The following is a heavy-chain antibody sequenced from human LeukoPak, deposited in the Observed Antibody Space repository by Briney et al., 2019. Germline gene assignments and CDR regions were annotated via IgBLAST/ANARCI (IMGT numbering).Heavy chain of an antibody. V-gene: IGHV3-33*01. D-gene: IGHD3-10*01. Sequence: GGSLRLSCAASGFTFSSFGMHWVRQAPGKGLEGVAVIWSDGSEESYADSVRGRFTISRDNSKNTLYLQMTSLRADDTAVYYCARDAGSGSQFFDQWGQGTRVTVSS. CDR3: ARDAGSGSQFFDQ. CDR1: GFTFSSFG. CDR2: IWSDGSEE. J-gene: IGHJ4*02.